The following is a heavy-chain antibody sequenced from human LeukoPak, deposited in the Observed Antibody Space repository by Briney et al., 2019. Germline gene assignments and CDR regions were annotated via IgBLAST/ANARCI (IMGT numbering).Heavy chain of an antibody. J-gene: IGHJ4*02. CDR3: ARPSYISGSYFDY. CDR1: GFPFSSYG. CDR2: IWPDGSNK. Sequence: GGSLRLSCSASGFPFSSYGMHWIRQAPGKGLVWVAVIWPDGSNKYYADSVKGRFTVSRDNAKNSLYLEMNSLRVEDSAVYYCARPSYISGSYFDYWGQGTPVTVS. D-gene: IGHD3-10*01. V-gene: IGHV3-33*01.